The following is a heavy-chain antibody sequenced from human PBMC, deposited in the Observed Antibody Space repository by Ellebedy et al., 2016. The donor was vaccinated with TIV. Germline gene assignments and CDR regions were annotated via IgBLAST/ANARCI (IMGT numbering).Heavy chain of an antibody. J-gene: IGHJ4*02. CDR2: IYYSGST. Sequence: MPSETLSLTCTVSGGSISSSSYYWGWIRQPPGKGLEWIGSIYYSGSTYYNPSLKSRVTISVDTSKNQFALKLNSVTAADRAVYYCARGLGIARYWGQGTLVTVSS. V-gene: IGHV4-39*06. CDR3: ARGLGIARY. CDR1: GGSISSSSYY. D-gene: IGHD6-13*01.